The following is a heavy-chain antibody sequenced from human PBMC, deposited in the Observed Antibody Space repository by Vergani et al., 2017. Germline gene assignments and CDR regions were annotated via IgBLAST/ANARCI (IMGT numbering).Heavy chain of an antibody. CDR3: ARVSFSVVGATTRNYYYGMDV. CDR1: GFNFSSYA. J-gene: IGHJ6*02. V-gene: IGHV3-30-3*01. D-gene: IGHD1-26*01. Sequence: QVQLVESGGGVVQPGRSLRLSCAASGFNFSSYAMHWVRQAPGKGLEWVAVISYDGSNKYYADSVKGRFTISRDNSRNTLYLQMNSLRAEDTAVYYCARVSFSVVGATTRNYYYGMDVWGQGTTVTVSS. CDR2: ISYDGSNK.